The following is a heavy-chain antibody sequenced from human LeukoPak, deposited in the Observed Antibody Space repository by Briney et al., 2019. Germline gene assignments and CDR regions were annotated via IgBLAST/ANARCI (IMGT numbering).Heavy chain of an antibody. D-gene: IGHD1-26*01. Sequence: SETLSLTCTVSGGSITSSNYYWGWIRQPPGKGLEWIGSFYYSGSTNYNPSLKSRVTISVDTSKNQFSLKLSSVTAADTAVYYCARQAIVYFDYWGQGTLVTVSS. CDR2: FYYSGST. V-gene: IGHV4-39*01. CDR1: GGSITSSNYY. CDR3: ARQAIVYFDY. J-gene: IGHJ4*02.